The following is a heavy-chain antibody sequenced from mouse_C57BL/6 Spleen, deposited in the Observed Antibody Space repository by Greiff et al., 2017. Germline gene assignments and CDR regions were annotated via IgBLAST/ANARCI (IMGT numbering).Heavy chain of an antibody. CDR2: IDPEDGET. V-gene: IGHV14-2*01. CDR1: GFNIKDYY. D-gene: IGHD3-2*02. J-gene: IGHJ3*01. CDR3: ARPRDSDSSGCPFAY. Sequence: EVKLQESGAELVKPGASVKLSCTASGFNIKDYYMHWVKQRTEQGLEWIGRIDPEDGETKYAPKFQGKATITADTSSNTAYLQLSSLTSEDTAVYYCARPRDSDSSGCPFAYWGQGTLVTVSA.